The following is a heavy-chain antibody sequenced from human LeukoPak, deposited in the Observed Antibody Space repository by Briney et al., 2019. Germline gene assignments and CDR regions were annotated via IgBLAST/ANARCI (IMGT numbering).Heavy chain of an antibody. CDR3: ASPTYYYDSSGTTRVGAFDI. D-gene: IGHD3-22*01. Sequence: ASVKVSCKASGYTFTSYYMHWVRQAPGQGLEWMGIINPSGGSTSYAQKFQGRVTITADKSTSTAYMELSSLRSEDTAVYYCASPTYYYDSSGTTRVGAFDIWGQGTMVTVSS. J-gene: IGHJ3*02. V-gene: IGHV1-46*01. CDR1: GYTFTSYY. CDR2: INPSGGST.